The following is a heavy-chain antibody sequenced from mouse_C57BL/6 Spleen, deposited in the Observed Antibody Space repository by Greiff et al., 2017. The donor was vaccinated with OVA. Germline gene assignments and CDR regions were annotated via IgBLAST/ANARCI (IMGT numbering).Heavy chain of an antibody. Sequence: QVQLQQPGAELVRPGSSVKLSCKASGYTFTSYWMHWVKQRPIQGLEWIGNIDPSDSETHYNQKFKDKATLTVYKSSSTAYMQLSSLTSEDSAVYYCARLDALYAMDYWGQGTSVTVSS. CDR1: GYTFTSYW. CDR3: ARLDALYAMDY. V-gene: IGHV1-52*01. J-gene: IGHJ4*01. CDR2: IDPSDSET.